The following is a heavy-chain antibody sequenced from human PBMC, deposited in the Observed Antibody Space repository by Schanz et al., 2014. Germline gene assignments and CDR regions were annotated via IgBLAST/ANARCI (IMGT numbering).Heavy chain of an antibody. Sequence: QLQLQESGPGLVKPSETLSLTCTVSGGSISSSSYYWGWIRQPPGKGLEWIGSIYYSGSTYYNPSLKGGVPIPGDTSKNQFPRKRSCVTAADTAVYYCARHSGYYYYYGMDVWGQGTTVTVSS. CDR2: IYYSGST. CDR3: ARHSGYYYYYGMDV. J-gene: IGHJ6*02. CDR1: GGSISSSSYY. V-gene: IGHV4-39*01.